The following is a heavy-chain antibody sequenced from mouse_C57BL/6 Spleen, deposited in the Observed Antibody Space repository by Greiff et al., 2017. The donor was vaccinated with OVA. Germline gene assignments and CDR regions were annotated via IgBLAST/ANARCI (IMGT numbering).Heavy chain of an antibody. CDR3: ASADSAWFAD. V-gene: IGHV1-81*01. D-gene: IGHD3-1*01. CDR1: GYTFTSYG. Sequence: VQLQQSGAELARPGASVKLSCKASGYTFTSYGISWVKQRTGQGLEWIGEIYPSSGNAYYNEKFKGKATLTADKSSSTAYMELRRLTSEDSAVYFCASADSAWFADWGQGTLVTVSA. J-gene: IGHJ3*01. CDR2: IYPSSGNA.